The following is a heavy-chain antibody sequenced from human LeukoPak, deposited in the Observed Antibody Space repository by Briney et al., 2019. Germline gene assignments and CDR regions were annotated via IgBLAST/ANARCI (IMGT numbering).Heavy chain of an antibody. Sequence: SETLSLTCTVSGGSISSSSYYWGWIRQPPGKGLEWIGSIYYSGSTYYNPSLKSRVTISVDTSKNQFSLKLSSVTAADTAVYYCARYSRQLRGRIFYWGQGTLVTVSS. D-gene: IGHD2-21*01. V-gene: IGHV4-39*01. CDR1: GGSISSSSYY. CDR3: ARYSRQLRGRIFY. CDR2: IYYSGST. J-gene: IGHJ4*02.